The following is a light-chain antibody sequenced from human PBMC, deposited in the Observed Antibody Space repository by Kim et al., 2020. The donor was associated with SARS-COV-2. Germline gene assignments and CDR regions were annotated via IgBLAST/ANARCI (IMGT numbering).Light chain of an antibody. CDR2: GAS. J-gene: IGKJ5*01. CDR1: QSVSSSY. CDR3: QLYGRALSP. Sequence: EIVLTQSPGTLSLSPGERATLSCRASQSVSSSYLAWYQQKPGQAPRLLIYGASSRAAGIPDRSSGSGSGTDFTLTISRLEPDLYAVYYFQLYGRALSPFGEGRRLEI. V-gene: IGKV3-20*01.